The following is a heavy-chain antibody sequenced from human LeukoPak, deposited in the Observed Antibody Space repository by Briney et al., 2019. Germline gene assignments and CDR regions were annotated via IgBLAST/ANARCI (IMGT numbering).Heavy chain of an antibody. V-gene: IGHV3-7*01. Sequence: GGSLRLSCAASGFFISNYWMSWVRLAQAKGKGWEANIKLDGSEKYYVDSEKSRFTISRDNAKNSLYLQMNSLRAEDTAVYYCARDSAQYGWSYLNHNWFDPWGQGTLVTVSS. CDR3: ARDSAQYGWSYLNHNWFDP. J-gene: IGHJ5*02. D-gene: IGHD1-26*01. CDR1: GFFISNYW. CDR2: IKLDGSEK.